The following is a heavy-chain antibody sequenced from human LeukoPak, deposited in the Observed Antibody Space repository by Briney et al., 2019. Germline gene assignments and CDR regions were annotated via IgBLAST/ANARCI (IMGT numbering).Heavy chain of an antibody. V-gene: IGHV4-61*02. D-gene: IGHD2-21*01. CDR3: ARDYCGGDCYLDNWFDP. Sequence: SETLSLTCTVSGGSISSGNYYWRWIRQPAGKGLEWIGRIYTSGSTNYNPSLKSRVTISVDTSKNQFSLKLSSVTAADTAVYYCARDYCGGDCYLDNWFDPGGQGTLVTVS. J-gene: IGHJ5*02. CDR2: IYTSGST. CDR1: GGSISSGNYY.